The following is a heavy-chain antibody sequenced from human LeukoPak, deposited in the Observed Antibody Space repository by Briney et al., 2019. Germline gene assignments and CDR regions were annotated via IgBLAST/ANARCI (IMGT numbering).Heavy chain of an antibody. CDR1: GFTFSSYS. CDR3: AKSATVGIKAPFDC. Sequence: GGSLRLSCAASGFTFSSYSMNWVRQAPGEGLEWVSYISSSSSTIYYADSVKGRFTISRDNAKNSLYLQMNSLRAEDTAVYYCAKSATVGIKAPFDCWGQGALVTVSS. V-gene: IGHV3-48*04. D-gene: IGHD1-26*01. CDR2: ISSSSSTI. J-gene: IGHJ4*02.